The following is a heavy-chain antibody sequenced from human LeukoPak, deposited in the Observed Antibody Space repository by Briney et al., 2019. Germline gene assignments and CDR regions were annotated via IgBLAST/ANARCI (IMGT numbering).Heavy chain of an antibody. J-gene: IGHJ4*02. Sequence: GESLKISCKGSGYSFTSYWIGWVRQMPGKGLEWMGIIYPGDSDTRYSPSFQGQVTISADKSISTAYLQWSSLKASDTAMYYCARQEMYYYDSSGPAGYWGQGTLVTVSS. CDR3: ARQEMYYYDSSGPAGY. CDR2: IYPGDSDT. V-gene: IGHV5-51*01. CDR1: GYSFTSYW. D-gene: IGHD3-22*01.